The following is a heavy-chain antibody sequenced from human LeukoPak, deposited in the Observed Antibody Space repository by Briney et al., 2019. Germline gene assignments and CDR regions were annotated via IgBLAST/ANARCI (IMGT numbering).Heavy chain of an antibody. J-gene: IGHJ3*02. V-gene: IGHV1-46*01. D-gene: IGHD6-13*01. CDR3: ARYGFSSSWQGGWHAFDI. Sequence: GASVTVSFTASGYTLTIYYMHWVRQAPGQGLEWMGIINPTVGDTIYAQKFQGRVTMTRDMSTSTVYMELSSLRSDDTAVYYCARYGFSSSWQGGWHAFDIWGQGTMVTVSS. CDR1: GYTLTIYY. CDR2: INPTVGDT.